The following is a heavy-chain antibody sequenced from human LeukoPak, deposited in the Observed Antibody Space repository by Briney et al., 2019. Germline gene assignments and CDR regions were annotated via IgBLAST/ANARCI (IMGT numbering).Heavy chain of an antibody. CDR2: IYYSGST. J-gene: IGHJ4*02. CDR1: GGSISSYY. CDR3: ARSGSSGYLVDY. Sequence: SETLSLTCTVSGGSISSYYWSWIRQPPGKGLEWIGYIYYSGSTNYNPSLKSRVTISVDTSKIQFSLKLSSVTAADTAVYYCARSGSSGYLVDYWGQGTLVTVSS. V-gene: IGHV4-59*01. D-gene: IGHD3-22*01.